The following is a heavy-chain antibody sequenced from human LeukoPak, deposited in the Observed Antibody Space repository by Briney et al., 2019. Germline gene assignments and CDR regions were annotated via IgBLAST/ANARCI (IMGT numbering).Heavy chain of an antibody. CDR2: ISWNSGSI. V-gene: IGHV3-9*01. CDR1: GFTFDDYA. D-gene: IGHD3-22*01. J-gene: IGHJ4*01. CDR3: AKGAHWYYDSSGVLDY. Sequence: PGGSLRLSCAASGFTFDDYAMHWVRQAPGKGLEWVSGISWNSGSIGYADSVKGRFTISRDNAKNSLYPQMNSLRAEDTALYYCAKGAHWYYDSSGVLDYWGHGTRVTVSS.